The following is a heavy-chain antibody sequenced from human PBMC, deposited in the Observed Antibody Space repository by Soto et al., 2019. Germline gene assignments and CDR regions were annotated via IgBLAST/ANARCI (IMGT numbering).Heavy chain of an antibody. V-gene: IGHV5-51*01. CDR2: IYPGDSDT. J-gene: IGHJ4*02. CDR3: ARYSSGWPYCFDY. D-gene: IGHD6-19*01. CDR1: GYSFTSYW. Sequence: PGESLKISCKGSGYSFTSYWIAWVRQMPGKGLEWMGIIYPGDSDTRYSPSFQGRVTISADKSISTAYLQWSSLKASDTAMYYCARYSSGWPYCFDYWGQGTLVTVSS.